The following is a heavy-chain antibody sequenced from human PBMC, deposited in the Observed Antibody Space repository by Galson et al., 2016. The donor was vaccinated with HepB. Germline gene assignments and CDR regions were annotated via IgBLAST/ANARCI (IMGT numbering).Heavy chain of an antibody. CDR1: GDSIASSQHL. Sequence: SETLSLTCSVSGDSIASSQHLWGWIRQSPGKGLQWNGNMHYRWTTFYNPSLQSRVTISVDTSNNRFSLRMNAVTTADTGVYFCSRQERRAIVVWKGHFDAWGQGILVTVSS. D-gene: IGHD2-21*01. J-gene: IGHJ4*02. CDR2: MHYRWTT. CDR3: SRQERRAIVVWKGHFDA. V-gene: IGHV4-39*01.